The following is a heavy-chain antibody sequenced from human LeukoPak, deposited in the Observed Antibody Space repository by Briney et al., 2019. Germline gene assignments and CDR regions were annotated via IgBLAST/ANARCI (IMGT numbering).Heavy chain of an antibody. CDR2: IYYSGST. V-gene: IGHV4-59*08. Sequence: SETLSLTCTVSGGSISSYYWSWIRQPPGKGLEWIGHIYYSGSTNYNPSLKSRVTISVDTSKNQFSLKLSSVTAADTAVYYCARRIAVAGNANFDYWGQGTLVTVSS. D-gene: IGHD6-19*01. J-gene: IGHJ4*02. CDR1: GGSISSYY. CDR3: ARRIAVAGNANFDY.